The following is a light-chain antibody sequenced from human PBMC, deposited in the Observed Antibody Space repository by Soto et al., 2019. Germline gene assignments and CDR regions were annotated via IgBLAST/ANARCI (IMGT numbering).Light chain of an antibody. V-gene: IGKV1-39*01. CDR3: QQTYSIPGA. Sequence: DIQMTQSPSSLSASVGDRVTITCRASQSISSFLNWYQQKPGKAPKLLIYAASSLQSGVPSRFSGSGSGTDFTLTISSLHPEDFATYYCQQTYSIPGAFGGGTKVEIK. CDR1: QSISSF. J-gene: IGKJ4*01. CDR2: AAS.